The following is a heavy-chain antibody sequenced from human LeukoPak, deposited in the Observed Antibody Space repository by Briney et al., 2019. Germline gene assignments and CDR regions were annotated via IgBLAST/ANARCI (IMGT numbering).Heavy chain of an antibody. J-gene: IGHJ6*03. CDR1: GYTFTSYD. V-gene: IGHV1-8*01. CDR2: MNPNSGNT. Sequence: GASVKVSCKASGYTFTSYDINWVRQATGQGLEWVGWMNPNSGNTGYAQKFQGRVTMTRNTSISTAYMELSSLRSGDTAVYYCARAPEVSEYYYYYYMDVWGKGTTVTVSS. D-gene: IGHD2-8*01. CDR3: ARAPEVSEYYYYYYMDV.